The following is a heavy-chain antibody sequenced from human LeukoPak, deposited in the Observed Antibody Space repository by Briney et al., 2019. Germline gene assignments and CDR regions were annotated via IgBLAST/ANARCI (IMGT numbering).Heavy chain of an antibody. Sequence: GGSLRLSCAASGFPFSSYSMNWVRRAPGKGLEWVSSISSSSSYIYYADSVKGRFTISRDNAKNSLYLQMNSLRAEDTAVYYCARSASIAARSDAFDIWGQGTMVTVSS. CDR2: ISSSSSYI. CDR1: GFPFSSYS. J-gene: IGHJ3*02. CDR3: ARSASIAARSDAFDI. D-gene: IGHD6-6*01. V-gene: IGHV3-21*01.